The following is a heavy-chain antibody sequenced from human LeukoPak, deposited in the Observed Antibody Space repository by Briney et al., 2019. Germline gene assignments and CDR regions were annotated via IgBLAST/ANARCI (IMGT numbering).Heavy chain of an antibody. J-gene: IGHJ4*02. CDR3: AEDLMEGYYGSSRPEDFDY. Sequence: GGSLRLSCAASGFTFSSYGMHWVRQAPGKGLEWVAFIRYDGSNKYYADSVKGRFTISRDNSKNTLYLQMNSLRAEDTAVYYCAEDLMEGYYGSSRPEDFDYWGQGTLVTVSS. V-gene: IGHV3-30*02. D-gene: IGHD3-10*01. CDR1: GFTFSSYG. CDR2: IRYDGSNK.